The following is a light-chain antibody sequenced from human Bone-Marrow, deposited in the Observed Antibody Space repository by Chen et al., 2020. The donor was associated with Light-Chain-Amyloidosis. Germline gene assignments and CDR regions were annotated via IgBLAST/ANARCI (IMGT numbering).Light chain of an antibody. CDR2: GAS. CDR3: QQSGSSPLT. V-gene: IGKV3-20*01. J-gene: IGKJ4*01. Sequence: EIVLTQSPGTLSLSPGERATLSCRASQSASSSYLAWYQQKPGQAPRLLIYGASSRATGIPDRFRGSGSGTDFTLTISRLEPEDFAVYYCQQSGSSPLTFGGGTKVEIK. CDR1: QSASSSY.